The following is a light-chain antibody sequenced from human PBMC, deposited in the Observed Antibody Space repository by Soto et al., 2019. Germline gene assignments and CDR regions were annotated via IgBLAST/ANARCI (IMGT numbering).Light chain of an antibody. CDR2: WAT. Sequence: DLVLTPSPDFLAASMGESSTIKCKSNQSVCSNSKNRNHLSWYQQKPGQPPKLLIYWATTRESGVPDRFSGSESGTEFTLTNNSLQAEDEAVYYRQQYYSPPITFGQGTKVDTK. CDR3: QQYYSPPIT. CDR1: QSVCSNSKNRNH. J-gene: IGKJ1*01. V-gene: IGKV4-1*01.